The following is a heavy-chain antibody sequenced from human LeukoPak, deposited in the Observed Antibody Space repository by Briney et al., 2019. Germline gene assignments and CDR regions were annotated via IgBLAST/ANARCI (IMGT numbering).Heavy chain of an antibody. Sequence: GASVKVSCKASGGTFSSYAISWVRQAPGQGLEWMGRIIPILGIANYAQKFQGRVTITADKSTSTAYMELSSLRSEDTAVYYCARDSSYYYDSSGYYDDYWGQGTLVTVSS. CDR1: GGTFSSYA. CDR3: ARDSSYYYDSSGYYDDY. J-gene: IGHJ4*02. CDR2: IIPILGIA. V-gene: IGHV1-69*04. D-gene: IGHD3-22*01.